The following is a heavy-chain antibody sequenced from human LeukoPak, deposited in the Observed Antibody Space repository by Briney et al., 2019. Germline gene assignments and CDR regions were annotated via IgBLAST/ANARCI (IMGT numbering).Heavy chain of an antibody. V-gene: IGHV3-30*18. CDR1: GFTFSSYG. CDR3: AKDRSTGWYAGFDF. Sequence: GGSLRLSCAASGFTFSSYGMHWVRQAPGKGLEWVAYISYDGINKNYTDSVKGRFTIARDNSKTTLYLQMISLRPEDTAVYYCAKDRSTGWYAGFDFGGQGTLVTVS. D-gene: IGHD6-19*01. J-gene: IGHJ5*01. CDR2: ISYDGINK.